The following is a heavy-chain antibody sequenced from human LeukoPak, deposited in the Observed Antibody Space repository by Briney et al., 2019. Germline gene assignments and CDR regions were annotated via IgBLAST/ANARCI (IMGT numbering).Heavy chain of an antibody. CDR1: GYTFAGYG. CDR2: INTGNGNT. Sequence: ASVKVSCKASGYTFAGYGVHWVRQAPGQGLECMGWINTGNGNTGSSQNFKGRVTLTKDTAASTAYMELSGLTSEDTAVYYCAKDHGKSGSFDYWGQGTLVTVS. V-gene: IGHV1-3*04. CDR3: AKDHGKSGSFDY. J-gene: IGHJ4*02. D-gene: IGHD1-1*01.